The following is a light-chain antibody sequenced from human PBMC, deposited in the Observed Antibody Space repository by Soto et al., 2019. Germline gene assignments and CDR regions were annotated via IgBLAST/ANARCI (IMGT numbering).Light chain of an antibody. CDR1: SSDVDAYNF. CDR3: TSYTTSSTYV. Sequence: QSALTQPASVSGSPGQSIAISCTGTSSDVDAYNFVSGYQHHPGKAPKLMIFDVSNRPSGVSNRFSGSKSGNTASLTISGLQAEDEADYYCTSYTTSSTYVFGTGTKVTVL. V-gene: IGLV2-14*03. J-gene: IGLJ1*01. CDR2: DVS.